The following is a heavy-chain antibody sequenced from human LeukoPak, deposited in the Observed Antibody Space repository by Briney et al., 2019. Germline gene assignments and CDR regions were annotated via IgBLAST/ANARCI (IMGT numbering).Heavy chain of an antibody. CDR2: LRGDGET. Sequence: GGSLRLSCAASGFTFSSYAMSWVRQAPAGGVEGVSSLRGDGETFYAASVKGRFTLSRDESRNTVYLQMNNLRVEDTAEYFCAKASWVSSADAVLWGQGTLVTVSS. CDR3: AKASWVSSADAVL. J-gene: IGHJ4*02. D-gene: IGHD3-16*01. V-gene: IGHV3-23*01. CDR1: GFTFSSYA.